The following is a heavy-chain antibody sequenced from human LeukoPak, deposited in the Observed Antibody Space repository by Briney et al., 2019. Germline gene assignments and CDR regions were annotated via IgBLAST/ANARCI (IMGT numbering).Heavy chain of an antibody. Sequence: PGGSLRLSCAASGFTFSSYSMNWVRQAPGKGLEWVSSISSSSSYIYYADSVKGRFTISRDNAKDSLYLQMNSLRAEDTAVYYCARDNTVMVTDYWGQGTLVTVSS. V-gene: IGHV3-21*01. CDR2: ISSSSSYI. D-gene: IGHD5-18*01. CDR1: GFTFSSYS. J-gene: IGHJ4*02. CDR3: ARDNTVMVTDY.